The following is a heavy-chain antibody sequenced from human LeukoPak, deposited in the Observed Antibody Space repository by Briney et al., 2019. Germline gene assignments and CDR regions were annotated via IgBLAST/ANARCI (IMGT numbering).Heavy chain of an antibody. D-gene: IGHD6-6*01. V-gene: IGHV4-38-2*01. J-gene: IGHJ6*03. Sequence: PSETLSLTCAVSGYSISSGYYWGWIRQPPGKGLEWIGSIYHSGSTYYNPSLKSRVTISVDTSKNQFSLKLSSVTAADTAVYYCARGGVAARPWYYYYMDVWGKGTTVTVSS. CDR1: GYSISSGYY. CDR2: IYHSGST. CDR3: ARGGVAARPWYYYYMDV.